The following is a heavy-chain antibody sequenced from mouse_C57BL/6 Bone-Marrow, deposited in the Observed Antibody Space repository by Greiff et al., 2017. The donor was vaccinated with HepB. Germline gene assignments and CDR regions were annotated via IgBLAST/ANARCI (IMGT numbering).Heavy chain of an antibody. D-gene: IGHD1-1*01. CDR1: GYAFTNYL. CDR3: AREGDYGSPWFAY. Sequence: VQLKESGAELVRPGTSVKVSCKASGYAFTNYLIEWVKQRPGQGLEWIGVINPGSGGTNYNEKFKGKATLTADKSSSTAYMQLSSLTSEDSAVYFCAREGDYGSPWFAYWGQGTLVTVSA. CDR2: INPGSGGT. J-gene: IGHJ3*01. V-gene: IGHV1-54*01.